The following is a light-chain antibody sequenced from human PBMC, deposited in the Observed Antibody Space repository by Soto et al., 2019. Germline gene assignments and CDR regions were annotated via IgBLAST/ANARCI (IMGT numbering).Light chain of an antibody. CDR3: QQRSNWLIT. CDR1: QSVSSY. CDR2: DAS. J-gene: IGKJ5*01. Sequence: EIVFTQSPSALSLSTGERATLSCRASQSVSSYLAWYQQKPGQAPRLLIYDASNRATGIPARFSGSGSGTDFTLTISSLEPEDFAVYYWQQRSNWLITFGQGTRLAIK. V-gene: IGKV3-11*01.